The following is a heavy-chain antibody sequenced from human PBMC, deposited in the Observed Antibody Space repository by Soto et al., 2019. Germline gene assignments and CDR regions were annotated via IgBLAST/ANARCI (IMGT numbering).Heavy chain of an antibody. CDR2: IYPGDSDT. CDR3: ARDSGPRLLWVRANWFDP. V-gene: IGHV5-51*01. Sequence: GESLKISCKGSGYSFTSYWIGWVRQMPGKGLEWMGIIYPGDSDTRYSPSFQGQVTISADKSISTAYLQWSSLKASDTAMYYCARDSGPRLLWVRANWFDPWGQGTLVTVSS. J-gene: IGHJ5*02. D-gene: IGHD2-2*01. CDR1: GYSFTSYW.